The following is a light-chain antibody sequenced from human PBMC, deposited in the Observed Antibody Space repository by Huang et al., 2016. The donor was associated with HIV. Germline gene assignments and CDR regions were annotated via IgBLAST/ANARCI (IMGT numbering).Light chain of an antibody. CDR2: AAS. CDR1: QGISNS. Sequence: DIQMTQSPSSLPASVGDRVTITCRASQGISNSLAWYQQKPGKAPKLLLYAASKVESGVPSRFSCSASGTDYTLTISSLQPEDFATYYCQQYWSTPPATFGQGTKVEIK. V-gene: IGKV1-NL1*01. J-gene: IGKJ1*01. CDR3: QQYWSTPPAT.